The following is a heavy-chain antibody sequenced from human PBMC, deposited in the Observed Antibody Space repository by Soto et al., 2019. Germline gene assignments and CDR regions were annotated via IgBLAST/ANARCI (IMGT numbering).Heavy chain of an antibody. CDR1: GHTFTTFY. D-gene: IGHD2-15*01. V-gene: IGHV1-46*01. CDR3: MTDLGSSYDGHDVFDY. CDR2: FNPTGDYT. Sequence: QGQVVQSGAEVKKPGASVKVSCKTSGHTFTTFYINWVRHAREQGLEWMGIFNPTGDYTYYPQNLLLRRTMPKHTSPTTVYFEPSRLSSEDTAVYYCMTDLGSSYDGHDVFDYWCQGTLVTVSS. J-gene: IGHJ4*02.